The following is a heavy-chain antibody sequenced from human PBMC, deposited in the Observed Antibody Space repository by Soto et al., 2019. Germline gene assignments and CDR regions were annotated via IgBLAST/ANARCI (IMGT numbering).Heavy chain of an antibody. CDR1: GFTLTAYT. CDR3: VREDVVVGVSSAFDP. CDR2: INGRSNYK. D-gene: IGHD1-26*01. V-gene: IGHV3-21*02. Sequence: EVQLVESGGGLVAPGGSLRLSCVASGFTLTAYTMNWVRQAPGTGLEWVSSINGRSNYKYYSDSVKGRFTISRDNTQNSLFLKMSRLGPEYTARYYCVREDVVVGVSSAFDPWGQGTLVTVSS. J-gene: IGHJ5*02.